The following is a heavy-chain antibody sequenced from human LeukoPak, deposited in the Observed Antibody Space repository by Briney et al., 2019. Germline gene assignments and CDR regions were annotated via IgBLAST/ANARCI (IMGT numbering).Heavy chain of an antibody. D-gene: IGHD2-15*01. V-gene: IGHV1-69*13. CDR1: GGTFSSSA. CDR2: IIPIFGTA. J-gene: IGHJ3*02. CDR3: ARGGGYCSGGSCYSSAFDI. Sequence: ASVKVSCKASGGTFSSSAISWVRQAPGQGLEWMGGIIPIFGTANYAQKFQGKVTITADESTSTAYMELSSLRSEDTAVYYCARGGGYCSGGSCYSSAFDIWGQGTMVTVSS.